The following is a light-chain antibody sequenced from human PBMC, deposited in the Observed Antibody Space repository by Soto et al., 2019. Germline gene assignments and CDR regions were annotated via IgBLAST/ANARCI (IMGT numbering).Light chain of an antibody. CDR2: AAS. V-gene: IGKV1D-8*01. J-gene: IGKJ1*01. CDR1: QGISSY. CDR3: QKYYSFPWT. Sequence: VIWMTQYTSLLSSSTLDRVNIICLMSQGISSYLAWYQQKPGKAPELLIYAASTLQSGVPSRFSGSGSGTDFTLTISCLQSEDFATYYCQKYYSFPWTCGKG.